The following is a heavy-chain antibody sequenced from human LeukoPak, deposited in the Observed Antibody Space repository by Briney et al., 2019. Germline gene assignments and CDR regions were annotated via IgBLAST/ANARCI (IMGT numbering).Heavy chain of an antibody. D-gene: IGHD3-10*01. J-gene: IGHJ6*03. V-gene: IGHV4-39*01. CDR1: GGSISSSSYY. Sequence: SETLSLTCTVSGGSISSSSYYWGWIRQPPGKGLDWIGNVYYSGSTYYNPSLKSRVTISVDTSKNQFSLKLSAVTAADTAVYFCASVRRGFGESSKYYSYYYMDIWGNGTTVTISS. CDR2: VYYSGST. CDR3: ASVRRGFGESSKYYSYYYMDI.